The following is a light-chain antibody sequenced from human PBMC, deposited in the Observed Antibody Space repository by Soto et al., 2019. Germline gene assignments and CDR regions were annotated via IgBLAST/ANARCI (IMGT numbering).Light chain of an antibody. CDR2: DAS. CDR3: QQFNSFPLT. Sequence: ALQLTQSPSSLAASVGDRVTISCRASQGIGSALAWYQQNPGKAPKVLIYDASSLESGVPSRFSGSGSGTDFTLTISSLQPEDFASYYCQQFNSFPLTFGGGTKVDIK. CDR1: QGIGSA. J-gene: IGKJ4*01. V-gene: IGKV1-13*02.